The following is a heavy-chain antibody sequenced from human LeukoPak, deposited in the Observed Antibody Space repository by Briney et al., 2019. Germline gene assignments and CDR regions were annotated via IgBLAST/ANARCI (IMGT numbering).Heavy chain of an antibody. J-gene: IGHJ4*02. Sequence: GESLKISCKASGYSFTTFWIGWVRQMPGKGLEWMGFIYPGDSDTTYSPSFQGQVTISADKSVSTAYLQWSSLKASDTAMYYCARRSGNHLFESWGQGTLVTVSS. D-gene: IGHD1-26*01. CDR1: GYSFTTFW. V-gene: IGHV5-51*01. CDR3: ARRSGNHLFES. CDR2: IYPGDSDT.